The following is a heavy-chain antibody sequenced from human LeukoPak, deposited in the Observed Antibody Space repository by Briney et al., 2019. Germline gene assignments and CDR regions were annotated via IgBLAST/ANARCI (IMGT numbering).Heavy chain of an antibody. CDR1: GYTFTSYD. D-gene: IGHD3-9*01. V-gene: IGHV1-8*01. CDR2: MNPNSGNT. Sequence: ASVKVSCKASGYTFTSYDINWVRQATGQGLEWVGWMNPNSGNTGYAQKFQGRVTMTRNTSISTAYMELSSLRSEDTAVYYCARAGGGYDILTGLDAFDIWGQGTMVTVSS. CDR3: ARAGGGYDILTGLDAFDI. J-gene: IGHJ3*02.